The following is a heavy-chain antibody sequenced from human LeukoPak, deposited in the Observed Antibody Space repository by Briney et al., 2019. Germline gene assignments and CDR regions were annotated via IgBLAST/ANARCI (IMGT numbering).Heavy chain of an antibody. D-gene: IGHD5-18*01. CDR2: ISAYNGNT. CDR1: GYTFTSYG. Sequence: ASVKVSCKASGYTFTSYGISWVRQAPGQGLEWMGWISAYNGNTDYAQKLQGRVTMTTDTSTSTAYMELRSLRSDDTAVYYCASSLDKRGYSYGYVRGIVDYYYMDVWGKGTTVTISS. CDR3: ASSLDKRGYSYGYVRGIVDYYYMDV. J-gene: IGHJ6*03. V-gene: IGHV1-18*01.